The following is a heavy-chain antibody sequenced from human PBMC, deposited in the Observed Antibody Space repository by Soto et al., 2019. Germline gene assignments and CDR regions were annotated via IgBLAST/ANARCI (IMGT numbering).Heavy chain of an antibody. D-gene: IGHD6-6*01. CDR3: SRDGIPHSSSPFGIGH. CDR2: IYNGQYR. V-gene: IGHV4-61*01. Sequence: PSVALSLTCTSSTCAVNIEKYYLSWLQQPPGKGQELIAFIYNGQYRKYNPSLKSRVTISADPSKNKFSLTLDSVSAADTAVYYCSRDGIPHSSSPFGIGHWGRATPVTVSS. CDR1: TCAVNIEKYY. J-gene: IGHJ5*02.